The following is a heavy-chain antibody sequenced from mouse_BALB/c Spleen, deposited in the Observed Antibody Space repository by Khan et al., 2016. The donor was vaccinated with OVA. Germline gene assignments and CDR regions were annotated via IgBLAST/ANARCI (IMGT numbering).Heavy chain of an antibody. CDR2: IDPENGNT. D-gene: IGHD2-1*01. CDR3: VRRGYGNYWFAY. V-gene: IGHV14-1*02. CDR1: GFNIKDYY. Sequence: VQLQQSGAELVRPGALVKLSCKASGFNIKDYYMYWVKQRPEEGLEWIGWIDPENGNTIYDPKFQGKASITADTPSNTACLQLSSLTSEDTAVYYCVRRGYGNYWFAYWGQGTLVTVSA. J-gene: IGHJ3*01.